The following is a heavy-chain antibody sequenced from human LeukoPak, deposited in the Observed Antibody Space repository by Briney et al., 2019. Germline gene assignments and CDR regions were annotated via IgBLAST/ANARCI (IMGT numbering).Heavy chain of an antibody. V-gene: IGHV3-23*01. CDR2: ISGSGGTT. J-gene: IGHJ4*02. CDR1: GGSISSHY. Sequence: PSETLSLTCTVSGGSISSHYWSWIRQPPGKGLEWISGISGSGGTTYYADSVKGRFTISRDNSKNTLYLQMNSLRAEDTAVYYCAKVAGSSSWYWGSDYWGQGTLVTVSS. CDR3: AKVAGSSSWYWGSDY. D-gene: IGHD6-13*01.